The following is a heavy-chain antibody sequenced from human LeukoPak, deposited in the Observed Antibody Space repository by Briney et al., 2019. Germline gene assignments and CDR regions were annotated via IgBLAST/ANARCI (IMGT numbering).Heavy chain of an antibody. CDR2: INHSGST. J-gene: IGHJ4*02. V-gene: IGHV4-34*01. CDR1: GGSFSGYY. Sequence: SETLSLTCAVYGGSFSGYYWSWIRQPPGKGLEWIGEINHSGSTNYNPSLKSRVTISVDTSKNQFSLKLSSVTAADTAVYYCARSSTSCYTFDYWGQGTLVPVSS. D-gene: IGHD2-2*01. CDR3: ARSSTSCYTFDY.